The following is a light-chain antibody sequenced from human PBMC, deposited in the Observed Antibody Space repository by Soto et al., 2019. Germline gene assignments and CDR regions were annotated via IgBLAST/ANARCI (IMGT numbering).Light chain of an antibody. J-gene: IGKJ1*01. CDR1: QSIGSW. CDR3: QQYNSIGT. Sequence: HMTQSPSTLSASGGDRVTITCRASQSIGSWLSCYQQKPRKATKLLIYKTSISENGVPSRLRGSGSGTEFTLTISSLQPDDFAPYSCQQYNSIGTFGQGPKVDIK. V-gene: IGKV1-5*03. CDR2: KTS.